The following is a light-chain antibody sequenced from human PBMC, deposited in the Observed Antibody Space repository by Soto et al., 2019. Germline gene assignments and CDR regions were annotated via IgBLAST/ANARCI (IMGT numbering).Light chain of an antibody. Sequence: EIVLTQSPATLSLSPGERATLSCRARQSVSSYLAWYQQKPGQAPRLRIYDASNRATDIPARFSGSGSGTDFTLTISSLEPEDFAGYYCQQLINWPPTFGQGTKVEIK. J-gene: IGKJ1*01. CDR2: DAS. CDR3: QQLINWPPT. V-gene: IGKV3-11*01. CDR1: QSVSSY.